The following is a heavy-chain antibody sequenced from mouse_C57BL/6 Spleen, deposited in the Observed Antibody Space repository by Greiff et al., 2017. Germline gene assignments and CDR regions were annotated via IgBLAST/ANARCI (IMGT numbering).Heavy chain of an antibody. V-gene: IGHV14-2*01. Sequence: EVQLQQSGAELVKPGASVKLSCTASGFNIKDYYMHWVKQRTEQGLAWIGRIDPEDGETTYAPKFPGKTTITADTSSNTAYLQLSSLTSEDTAVYYCATTTVVAYYFGYWGQGTTLTVSP. CDR1: GFNIKDYY. CDR3: ATTTVVAYYFGY. D-gene: IGHD1-1*01. J-gene: IGHJ2*01. CDR2: IDPEDGET.